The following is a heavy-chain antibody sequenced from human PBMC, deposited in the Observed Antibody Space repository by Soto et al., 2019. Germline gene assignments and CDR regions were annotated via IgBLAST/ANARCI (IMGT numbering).Heavy chain of an antibody. J-gene: IGHJ4*02. Sequence: QVKLVESGGGVVQPGTSLRLSCTASGFDFSNSGIQWVRQTPGKGLEWVALISFDGDKYYVDSVKGRFTISRDNPTNTVDLQMNRLRPEDTGAYYCARDYARGWCQFWGQGTLVTVSS. D-gene: IGHD2-8*02. V-gene: IGHV3-30*03. CDR1: GFDFSNSG. CDR2: ISFDGDK. CDR3: ARDYARGWCQF.